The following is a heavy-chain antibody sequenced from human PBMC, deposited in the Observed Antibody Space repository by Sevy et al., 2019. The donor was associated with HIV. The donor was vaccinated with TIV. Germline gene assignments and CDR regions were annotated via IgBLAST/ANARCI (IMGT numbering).Heavy chain of an antibody. CDR3: ARGPVLKDIVVVVAATRGEYYFDY. Sequence: SETLSLTCAVYGGSFSGYYWSWIRQPPGKGLEWIGEINHSGSTNYNPSLKSRVTISVDTSKNQFSLKLSSVTAADTAVYYCARGPVLKDIVVVVAATRGEYYFDYWGQGTLVTVSS. J-gene: IGHJ4*02. CDR1: GGSFSGYY. CDR2: INHSGST. D-gene: IGHD2-15*01. V-gene: IGHV4-34*01.